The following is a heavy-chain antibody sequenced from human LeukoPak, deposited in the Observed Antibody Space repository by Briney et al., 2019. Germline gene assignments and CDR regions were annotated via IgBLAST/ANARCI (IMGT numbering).Heavy chain of an antibody. V-gene: IGHV4-34*01. D-gene: IGHD3-22*01. CDR3: ARGGGVKYYYDSSGYYFS. CDR1: GGSFSDYY. CDR2: INHSGST. J-gene: IGHJ5*02. Sequence: SETLSLTFAGYGGSFSDYYWSWIRQPPGKGLEWIGEINHSGSTNYNPSLKSRVTISVDTSKNQFSLKLSSVTAADTAVYYCARGGGVKYYYDSSGYYFSWGQGTLVSVSS.